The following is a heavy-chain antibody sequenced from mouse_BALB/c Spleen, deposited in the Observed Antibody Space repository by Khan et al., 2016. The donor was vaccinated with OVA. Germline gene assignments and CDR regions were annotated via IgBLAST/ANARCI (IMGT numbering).Heavy chain of an antibody. CDR3: ARCYFGNYEFAY. Sequence: QVQLQQSGAELVKPGASVKLSCKTSGYTFTSYWIQWVKQRPGQGLGWIGQIFPGTGTTYYNENFKGKATLTIDTSSTTAYMQLISLTTEHSAVYFCARCYFGNYEFAYWGQGTLVTVSA. J-gene: IGHJ3*01. CDR1: GYTFTSYW. CDR2: IFPGTGTT. D-gene: IGHD2-1*01. V-gene: IGHV1S132*01.